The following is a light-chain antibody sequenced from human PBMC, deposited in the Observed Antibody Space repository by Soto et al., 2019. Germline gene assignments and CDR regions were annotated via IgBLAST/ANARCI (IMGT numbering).Light chain of an antibody. CDR2: AAS. J-gene: IGKJ5*01. CDR1: QSVSSSY. V-gene: IGKV3-20*01. Sequence: IVLTQSPGTLSLSPGKRATLSCRASQSVSSSYVAWYQQRPGQAPRLLIYAASRRAAGIPDRFSGSGSGTDFTLTISRLEPEDFAVYYCQQYGGSPPITFGQGTRLEIK. CDR3: QQYGGSPPIT.